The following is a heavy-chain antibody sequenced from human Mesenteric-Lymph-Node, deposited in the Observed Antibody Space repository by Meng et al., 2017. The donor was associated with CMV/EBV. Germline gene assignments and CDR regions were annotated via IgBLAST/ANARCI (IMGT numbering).Heavy chain of an antibody. D-gene: IGHD7-27*01. J-gene: IGHJ4*02. V-gene: IGHV3-21*01. CDR3: ERETGIWRYFDY. Sequence: GESLKISCVPSGFTVSGSYMNWVRQAPGKGLEWVSSISSSSSYIYYADSVKGRFTISRDNAKNSLYLQMNSLRAEDTAVYYCERETGIWRYFDYWGQGTLVTVSS. CDR1: GFTVSGSY. CDR2: ISSSSSYI.